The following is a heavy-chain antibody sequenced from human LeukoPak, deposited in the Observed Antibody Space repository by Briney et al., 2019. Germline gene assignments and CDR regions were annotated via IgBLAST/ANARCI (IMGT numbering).Heavy chain of an antibody. CDR2: ISGSGGST. Sequence: GGSLRLSCAASGFTFSSYAMSWVRQAPGKGLEWVSAISGSGGSTYYADSVKGRYTISRDNSKNTLYLQMNSLRAEDTAVYYCAKGLGIAAAGSSFDYWGQGTLVTVSS. D-gene: IGHD6-13*01. J-gene: IGHJ4*02. V-gene: IGHV3-23*01. CDR1: GFTFSSYA. CDR3: AKGLGIAAAGSSFDY.